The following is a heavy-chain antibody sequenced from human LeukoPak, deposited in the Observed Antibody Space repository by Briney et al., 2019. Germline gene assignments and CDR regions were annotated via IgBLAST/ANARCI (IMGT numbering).Heavy chain of an antibody. Sequence: GGSLRLSCTASGFIFSTYGMHWVRQAPGKGLEWVAFIQFDGTDEHYADSVKGRFTISRDNSKNTLYLQMSNLRPEDTSVYYCAEDQKLQPFHYWGQGTLVTVSS. CDR2: IQFDGTDE. V-gene: IGHV3-30*02. CDR1: GFIFSTYG. J-gene: IGHJ4*02. D-gene: IGHD1-1*01. CDR3: AEDQKLQPFHY.